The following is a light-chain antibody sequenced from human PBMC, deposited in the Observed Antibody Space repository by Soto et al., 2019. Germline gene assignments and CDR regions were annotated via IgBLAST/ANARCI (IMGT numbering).Light chain of an antibody. Sequence: QSALTQPASVSGSPGQWITISCTGTSSDVGDYNYVSWYQQHPGKAPQLMIYAVNNRPSGVSDRFSGSKSGNTASLTIAGLQAEDEADYYCSSYTGSSTLLFGGGTKLTVL. V-gene: IGLV2-14*03. CDR3: SSYTGSSTLL. CDR1: SSDVGDYNY. J-gene: IGLJ3*02. CDR2: AVN.